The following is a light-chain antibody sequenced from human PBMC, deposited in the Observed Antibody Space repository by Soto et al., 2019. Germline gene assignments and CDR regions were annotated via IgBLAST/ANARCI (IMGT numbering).Light chain of an antibody. CDR2: DVS. J-gene: IGLJ1*01. V-gene: IGLV2-14*03. CDR1: SSDVGGYNY. Sequence: SALTQPASVSGSPGQSITISCTGTSSDVGGYNYVSWYQHHPGKAPKLMIYDVSNRPSGVSNRFSGSKSGNTASLTISGLQPEDEADYYCCSYTTSNTRQIVIGTGTKVTVL. CDR3: CSYTTSNTRQIV.